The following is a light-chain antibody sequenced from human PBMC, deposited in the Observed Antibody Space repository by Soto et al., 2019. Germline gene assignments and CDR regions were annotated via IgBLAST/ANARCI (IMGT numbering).Light chain of an antibody. CDR2: EVS. V-gene: IGLV2-18*02. J-gene: IGLJ3*02. CDR3: SSFTSSNTWV. CDR1: SSDVGSYNR. Sequence: QSALTQPPSVSGSPGQSVTISCTGTSSDVGSYNRVSRYQQPPGTAPKLIIYEVSNRPSGVPDRFFGSKSGNTASLTISGLQAEDEADYYCSSFTSSNTWVFGGGTKVTVL.